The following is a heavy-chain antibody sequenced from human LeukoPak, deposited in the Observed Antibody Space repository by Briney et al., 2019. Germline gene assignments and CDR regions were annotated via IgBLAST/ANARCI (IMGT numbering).Heavy chain of an antibody. D-gene: IGHD2-15*01. Sequence: GESLKISCKGSGYSFTSYWIGWVRQMPGKGLEWMGIIYPGDSDTRYSPSFQGQVTISADKSISTAYLQWSSLKASDTAMYYCARHREYYSGGSCYPGFDYWGQGTLVTVSS. CDR3: ARHREYYSGGSCYPGFDY. CDR2: IYPGDSDT. CDR1: GYSFTSYW. V-gene: IGHV5-51*01. J-gene: IGHJ4*02.